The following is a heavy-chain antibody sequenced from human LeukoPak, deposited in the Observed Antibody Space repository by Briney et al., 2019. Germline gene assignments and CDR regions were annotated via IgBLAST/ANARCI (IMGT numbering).Heavy chain of an antibody. CDR2: LRGDGET. Sequence: PGGSLRLSCVASGFTFSNYAMSWVRQAPAGGLEWVSSLRGDGETFYADSVKGRSSLSRDESRNTVYLQLNNLRVDDTAVYYCAKASWVSSADAVLWGQGTLVTVSS. J-gene: IGHJ4*02. D-gene: IGHD3-16*01. CDR1: GFTFSNYA. CDR3: AKASWVSSADAVL. V-gene: IGHV3-23*01.